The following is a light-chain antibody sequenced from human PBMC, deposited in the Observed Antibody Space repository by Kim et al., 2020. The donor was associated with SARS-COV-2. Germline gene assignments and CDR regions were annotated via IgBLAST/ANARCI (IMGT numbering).Light chain of an antibody. Sequence: QSVLTQPPSVSGAPGQRVTISCTGSSSNIGAGYDVHWYQQLPGTAPKLLIYGNNDRPSGVPDRFSGSKSGTSASLAITGLQAEDEADYYCQSYDSSLSAYVFGTGNKVT. CDR2: GNN. V-gene: IGLV1-40*01. J-gene: IGLJ1*01. CDR3: QSYDSSLSAYV. CDR1: SSNIGAGYD.